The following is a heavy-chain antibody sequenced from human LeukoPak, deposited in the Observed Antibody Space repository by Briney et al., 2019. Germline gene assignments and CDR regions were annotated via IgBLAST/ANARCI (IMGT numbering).Heavy chain of an antibody. CDR1: EFTFTTYT. V-gene: IGHV3-21*01. Sequence: GGSLRLSCAASEFTFTTYTINWVRQAPGKGLEWVSSISTSTSSIYYADSVKGRFTISRDNAKNSLYLQMNSLRAEDTAVYYCARGSDWFDPWGQGTLVTVSS. J-gene: IGHJ5*02. CDR2: ISTSTSSI. CDR3: ARGSDWFDP.